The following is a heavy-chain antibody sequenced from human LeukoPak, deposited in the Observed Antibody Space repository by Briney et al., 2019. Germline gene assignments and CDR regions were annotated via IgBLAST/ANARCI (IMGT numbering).Heavy chain of an antibody. J-gene: IGHJ6*03. CDR1: GGTFSSYA. V-gene: IGHV1-69*01. CDR2: IIPMFGTA. D-gene: IGHD3-10*01. CDR3: AREVHGYYRKDMLSEPNSYYYMDV. Sequence: GASVKVSCKAAGGTFSSYAISWVRQAPGQGLEWMGGIIPMFGTANYTQKFQDRVTITADESTSTAYMELSGLRSEDTAVYFCAREVHGYYRKDMLSEPNSYYYMDVWGKGTSVTVSS.